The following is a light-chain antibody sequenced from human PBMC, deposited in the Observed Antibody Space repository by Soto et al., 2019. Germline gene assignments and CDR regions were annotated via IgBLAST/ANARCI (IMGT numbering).Light chain of an antibody. Sequence: QSVLTQSPSASGSPGQSVTISCTGTSSDIGGYNSVSWYQQHPGKAPKVMIYDVSKRPSGVPDRFSGSKSGNKASLTVSALQAEDEADYYCSSYTDRNNLVFGTGTKVTVL. CDR2: DVS. V-gene: IGLV2-8*01. J-gene: IGLJ1*01. CDR1: SSDIGGYNS. CDR3: SSYTDRNNLV.